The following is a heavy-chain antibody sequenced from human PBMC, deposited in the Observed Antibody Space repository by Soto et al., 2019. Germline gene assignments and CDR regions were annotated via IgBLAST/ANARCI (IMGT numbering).Heavy chain of an antibody. Sequence: LSLTYAVYGGSVSGYYLTWIRQPPGKGLDWIGEISHSVTINFNPSLKSRLTISLDTSKKHFSLKLSSVTDPDPAPYYCARPARTLVPCFSLDVWRHGRTVRASS. CDR3: ARPARTLVPCFSLDV. J-gene: IGHJ6*02. CDR1: GGSVSGYY. D-gene: IGHD2-8*02. CDR2: ISHSVTI. V-gene: IGHV4-34*01.